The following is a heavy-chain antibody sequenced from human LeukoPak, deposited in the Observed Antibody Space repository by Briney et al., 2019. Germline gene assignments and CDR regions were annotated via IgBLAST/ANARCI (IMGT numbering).Heavy chain of an antibody. Sequence: PSETLSLTCAVSGGSISSGGYSWSWIRQPPGKGLEWIGYIYHSGSTYYNPSLKSRVTISVDTSKNQFSLKLSSVTAADTAVYYCARDSEMATTRNWFDPWGQGTLVTVSS. V-gene: IGHV4-30-2*01. D-gene: IGHD5-24*01. J-gene: IGHJ5*02. CDR3: ARDSEMATTRNWFDP. CDR2: IYHSGST. CDR1: GGSISSGGYS.